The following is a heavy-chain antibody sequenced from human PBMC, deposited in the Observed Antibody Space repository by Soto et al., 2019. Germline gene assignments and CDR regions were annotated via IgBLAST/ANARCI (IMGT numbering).Heavy chain of an antibody. CDR2: LRGNGFTK. CDR3: AKALRHSLNFFYYMDV. V-gene: IGHV3-23*01. CDR1: GFTFGSYA. Sequence: EVQLLESGGGLVQPGGSLRLSCVVSGFTFGSYAMSWVRQAPEKGPEWVAILRGNGFTKYYADSVKGRFTLSGDNPKSTLFLQMNSPRADDTGVDYCAKALRHSLNFFYYMDVCGSGTSVTVSS. J-gene: IGHJ6*03. D-gene: IGHD5-18*01.